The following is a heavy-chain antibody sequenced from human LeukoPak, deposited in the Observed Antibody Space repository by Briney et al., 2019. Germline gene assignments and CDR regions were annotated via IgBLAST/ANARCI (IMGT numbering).Heavy chain of an antibody. Sequence: GASVKVSCKASGYTFTSYGISWVRQAPGQGLEWMGWISAYNGNTNYAQKLQGRVTMTTDTSTSTAYMERRSLRSDDTAVYYCARQALRYFDWLLSLQPSFDYWGQGTLVTVSS. J-gene: IGHJ4*02. CDR3: ARQALRYFDWLLSLQPSFDY. CDR2: ISAYNGNT. D-gene: IGHD3-9*01. CDR1: GYTFTSYG. V-gene: IGHV1-18*01.